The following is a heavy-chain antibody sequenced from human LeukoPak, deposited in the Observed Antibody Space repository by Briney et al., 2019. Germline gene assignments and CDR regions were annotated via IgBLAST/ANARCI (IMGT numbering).Heavy chain of an antibody. V-gene: IGHV3-53*01. D-gene: IGHD3-9*01. CDR3: AREGLYYDILTGYLQDAFDI. CDR1: GFTVSSNY. CDR2: IYSGGST. Sequence: GGSLRLSCAASGFTVSSNYMSWVRQAPGKGLEWVSVIYSGGSTYYADSVKGRFTVSRDNAKNTLYLQMNSLRAEDTAVYYCAREGLYYDILTGYLQDAFDIWGQGTVVTVSS. J-gene: IGHJ3*02.